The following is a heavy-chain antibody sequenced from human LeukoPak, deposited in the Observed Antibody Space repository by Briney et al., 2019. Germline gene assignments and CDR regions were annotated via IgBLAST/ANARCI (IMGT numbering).Heavy chain of an antibody. CDR3: ARGAIDSSGYNYYFDY. D-gene: IGHD3-22*01. V-gene: IGHV4-59*01. CDR1: GGSISSYY. J-gene: IGHJ4*02. Sequence: SETLSLTCTVSGGSISSYYWSWIRQPPGKGLEWIGYIYYSGSTNYNPSLKSRVTISVDTSNNQFSLKLSSVTAADTAVYYCARGAIDSSGYNYYFDYWGQGTLVTVSS. CDR2: IYYSGST.